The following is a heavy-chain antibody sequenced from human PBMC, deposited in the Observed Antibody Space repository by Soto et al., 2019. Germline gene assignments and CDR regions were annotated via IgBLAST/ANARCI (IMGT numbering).Heavy chain of an antibody. Sequence: GGSLRLSCAASGFTFSSYAMHWVRQAPGKGLEWVSLITGGSANPYYADCVQGRFTISRDNSKNTFYLQMNSLRAEDTAVYYCAKGRGADYRNWHFNVWGRGTLVTVSS. J-gene: IGHJ2*01. CDR1: GFTFSSYA. V-gene: IGHV3-23*01. CDR3: AKGRGADYRNWHFNV. D-gene: IGHD3-10*01. CDR2: ITGGSANP.